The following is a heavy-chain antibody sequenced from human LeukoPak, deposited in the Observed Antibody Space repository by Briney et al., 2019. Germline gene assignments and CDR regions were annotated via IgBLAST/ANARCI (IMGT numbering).Heavy chain of an antibody. J-gene: IGHJ6*03. CDR3: AXTYYDILTGYGGPYYMDV. D-gene: IGHD3-9*01. CDR2: IYYSGST. V-gene: IGHV4-59*01. Sequence: PSETLSLTCTVSGGSISSYYWSWIRQPPGKGLEWIGYIYYSGSTNYNPSLKSRVTISVDTSKNQFSLKLSSVTAADTAVYYCAXTYYDILTGYGGPYYMDVWGKGTTVTVSS. CDR1: GGSISSYY.